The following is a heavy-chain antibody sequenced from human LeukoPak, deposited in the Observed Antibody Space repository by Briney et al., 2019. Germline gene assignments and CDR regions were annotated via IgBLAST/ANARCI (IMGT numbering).Heavy chain of an antibody. CDR2: TYYRANGYN. D-gene: IGHD3-22*01. Sequence: SQTLSLTCAISGDIVSSNSAAWNWIRQSPSRGLEWLVRTYYRANGYNDYAVSVKNRITINPDTSKNQFSLQLNSVTPEDTAVYYCARGNYYDSSGYYYGYYYYGMDVWGQGTTVTVSS. CDR3: ARGNYYDSSGYYYGYYYYGMDV. CDR1: GDIVSSNSAA. J-gene: IGHJ6*02. V-gene: IGHV6-1*01.